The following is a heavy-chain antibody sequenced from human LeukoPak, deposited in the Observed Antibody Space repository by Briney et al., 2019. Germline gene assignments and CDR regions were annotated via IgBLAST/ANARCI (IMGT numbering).Heavy chain of an antibody. D-gene: IGHD3-22*01. CDR1: GFAFGSYA. J-gene: IGHJ4*02. V-gene: IGHV3-23*01. Sequence: GGSLRLSCAASGFAFGSYAMSWVRQAPGKGLEWVSSLSASGANTHYTDSVKGRFAISRDNSKNTLYLQMNSLRAEDTALYYCAKVGDYYDGGGYYWEYYFDSWGRGTLVTVSS. CDR3: AKVGDYYDGGGYYWEYYFDS. CDR2: LSASGANT.